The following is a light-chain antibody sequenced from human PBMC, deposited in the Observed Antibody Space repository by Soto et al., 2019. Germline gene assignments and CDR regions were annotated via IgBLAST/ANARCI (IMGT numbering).Light chain of an antibody. V-gene: IGLV2-23*01. CDR2: EGT. J-gene: IGLJ1*01. Sequence: QSALTQPASVSGSPGQSITVSCTGTSSDVGSYNLVSWYQQHPGKAPKLMIFEGTKRPSGISNRFSGSKSGNTASLTISGLQAEYEADYYCCSYAGSNTYVFGTGPKVTVL. CDR1: SSDVGSYNL. CDR3: CSYAGSNTYV.